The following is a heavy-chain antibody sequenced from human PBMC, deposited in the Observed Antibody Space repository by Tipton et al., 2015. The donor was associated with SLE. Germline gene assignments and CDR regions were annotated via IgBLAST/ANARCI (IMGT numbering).Heavy chain of an antibody. D-gene: IGHD3-3*01. CDR1: GGSISSSSYY. CDR2: IYYSGST. CDR3: AREGFLEWLLDY. Sequence: TLSLTCTVSGGSISSSSYYWGWIRQPPGKGLEWIGSIYYSGSTYYNPSLKSRVTISVDTSKNQFSLKLSSVTAADTAVYYCAREGFLEWLLDYWGQGTLVTVSS. V-gene: IGHV4-39*07. J-gene: IGHJ4*02.